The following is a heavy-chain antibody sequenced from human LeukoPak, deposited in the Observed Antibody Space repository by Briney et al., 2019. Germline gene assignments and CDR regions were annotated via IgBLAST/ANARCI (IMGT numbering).Heavy chain of an antibody. CDR1: GVAISSHY. CDR2: IISTGTA. V-gene: IGHV4-59*11. Sequence: SETLSLTCTVSGVAISSHYWSWVGQPPGKGPEWLGFIISTGTANYNPSLKGRVTLSIDTPKDQFSLRLRSVTAADTAVYYCARVTVETATKRYFDYWGQGARVTVSS. D-gene: IGHD2-21*02. J-gene: IGHJ4*02. CDR3: ARVTVETATKRYFDY.